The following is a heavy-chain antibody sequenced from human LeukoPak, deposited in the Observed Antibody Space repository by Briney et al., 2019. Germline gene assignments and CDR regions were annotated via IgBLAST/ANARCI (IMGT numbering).Heavy chain of an antibody. CDR1: GGTFSSYA. D-gene: IGHD5-18*01. J-gene: IGHJ3*02. V-gene: IGHV1-69*13. CDR3: ASRAAGYSYGQPYAFDI. CDR2: IIPIFGTA. Sequence: EASVKVSCKASGGTFSSYAISWVRQAPGQGLEWMGGIIPIFGTANYAQKFQGRVTITADESTSTAYMELSSLRSEDTAVYYCASRAAGYSYGQPYAFDIWGQGTVVTVSS.